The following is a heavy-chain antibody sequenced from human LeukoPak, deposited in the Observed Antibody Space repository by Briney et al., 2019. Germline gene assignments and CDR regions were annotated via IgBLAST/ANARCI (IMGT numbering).Heavy chain of an antibody. D-gene: IGHD6-13*01. CDR1: GYNFTNYW. J-gene: IGHJ5*02. Sequence: GESLKISCKGSGYNFTNYWIGWVRQMPGKGLEWMGIIYPGDSDTIYSPSFQGQVTISADKSISTAYLQWSSLKASDTAIFYCARAYNTSWPNWFDPWGQGTLVTASS. V-gene: IGHV5-51*01. CDR3: ARAYNTSWPNWFDP. CDR2: IYPGDSDT.